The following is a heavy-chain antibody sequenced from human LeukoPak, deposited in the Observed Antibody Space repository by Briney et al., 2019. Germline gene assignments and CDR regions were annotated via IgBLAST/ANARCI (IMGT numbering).Heavy chain of an antibody. J-gene: IGHJ4*02. CDR1: GFTFSSYE. CDR2: ISSSGTTI. D-gene: IGHD3-10*01. V-gene: IGHV3-48*03. Sequence: PGWSLRLSCEASGFTFSSYEMNWVRQAPGKGLEWLSYISSSGTTIYYADSVKGRFTISRDNAKNSLYLQMNSLRAEDTAVYYCAKSSGSYPFTVPFDYWGQGTLVTVSS. CDR3: AKSSGSYPFTVPFDY.